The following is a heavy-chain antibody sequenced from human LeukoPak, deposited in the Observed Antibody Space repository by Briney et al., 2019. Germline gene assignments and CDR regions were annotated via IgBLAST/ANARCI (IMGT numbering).Heavy chain of an antibody. CDR1: GGSISSYY. Sequence: SETLSLTCTVPGGSISSYYWSWIRQPPGKGLEWIGYIYYSGSTNYNPSLKSRVTISVDTSKNQFSLKLSSVTAADTAVYYCATNYYGDAFDIWGQGTMVTVSS. CDR2: IYYSGST. D-gene: IGHD3-10*01. V-gene: IGHV4-59*01. CDR3: ATNYYGDAFDI. J-gene: IGHJ3*02.